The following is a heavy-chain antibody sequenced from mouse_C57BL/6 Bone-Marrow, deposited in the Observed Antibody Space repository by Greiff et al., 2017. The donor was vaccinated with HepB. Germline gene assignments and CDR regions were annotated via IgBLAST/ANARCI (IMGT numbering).Heavy chain of an antibody. Sequence: QVQLQQSGPELVKPGASVKISCKASGYSFTSYYIHWVKQRPGQGLEWIGWIYPGSGNTKYNEKFKGKATLTADTSSNTAYLQLSSLTSEDTAVYYCAEGVTHWGQGTTLTVSS. CDR3: AEGVTH. CDR1: GYSFTSYY. J-gene: IGHJ2*01. D-gene: IGHD2-13*01. CDR2: IYPGSGNT. V-gene: IGHV1-66*01.